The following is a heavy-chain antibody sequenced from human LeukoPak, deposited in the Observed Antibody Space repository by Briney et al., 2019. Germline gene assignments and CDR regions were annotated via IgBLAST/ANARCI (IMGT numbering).Heavy chain of an antibody. Sequence: TGGSLRLSCAASGFTFSSYWMSWVRQAPGKGLEWVANIKQDGSEKYYVDSVKGRFTISRDNAKNSLYLQMNSLRAEDTAVYYCARDLPYYDSSGSNFDYWGQGTLVTVSS. D-gene: IGHD3-22*01. V-gene: IGHV3-7*01. CDR1: GFTFSSYW. CDR2: IKQDGSEK. CDR3: ARDLPYYDSSGSNFDY. J-gene: IGHJ4*02.